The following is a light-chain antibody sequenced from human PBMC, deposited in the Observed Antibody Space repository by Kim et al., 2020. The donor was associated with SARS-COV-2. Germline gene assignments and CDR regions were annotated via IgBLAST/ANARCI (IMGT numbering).Light chain of an antibody. CDR1: NIVSKS. Sequence: SYELTQPPSVSVAPGKTARITCGGNNIVSKSVHWYQQKPGQAPVLVIYYDSDRPSGIPERFSGSNSGNTATLTISRVEAGDEADYYCQVWDSSSDHRVFGGGTQLTVL. CDR3: QVWDSSSDHRV. V-gene: IGLV3-21*04. J-gene: IGLJ3*02. CDR2: YDS.